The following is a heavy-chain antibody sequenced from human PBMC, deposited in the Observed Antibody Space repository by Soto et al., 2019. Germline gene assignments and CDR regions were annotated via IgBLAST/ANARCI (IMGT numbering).Heavy chain of an antibody. D-gene: IGHD6-13*01. J-gene: IGHJ6*02. CDR3: GRGPSPRAPAGGTPYYYAMDV. CDR2: MNPINGAA. Sequence: ASVKVSCKASGYDFTAYDINWVRQASGQWREWMGWMNPINGAAGSARRFQGRVSMTRNTATGTAYLELTSLRSDDTAVYYCGRGPSPRAPAGGTPYYYAMDVWGQGTTVTVSS. V-gene: IGHV1-8*02. CDR1: GYDFTAYD.